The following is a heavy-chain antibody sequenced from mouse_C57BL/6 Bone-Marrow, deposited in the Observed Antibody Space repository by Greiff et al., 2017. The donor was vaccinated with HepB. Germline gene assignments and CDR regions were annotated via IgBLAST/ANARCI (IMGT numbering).Heavy chain of an antibody. CDR3: ATGEEAWFAY. V-gene: IGHV1-81*01. CDR1: GYTFTSYG. CDR2: IYPRSGNT. Sequence: QVQLQQSGAELARPGASVKLSCKASGYTFTSYGISWVKQRTGQGLEWIGEIYPRSGNTYYNEKFKGKATLTADKSSSTAYMELRSLTSEDSAVYFCATGEEAWFAYWGQGTLVTVSA. D-gene: IGHD4-1*01. J-gene: IGHJ3*01.